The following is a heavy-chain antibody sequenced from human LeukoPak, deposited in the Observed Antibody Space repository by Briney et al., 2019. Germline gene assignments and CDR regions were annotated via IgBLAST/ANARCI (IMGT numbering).Heavy chain of an antibody. CDR2: INQDGSER. D-gene: IGHD1-1*01. CDR3: AGGSNWKFDP. Sequence: PGGSLRLSCAASGFIFSSYWMSWVRQAPGKGLEWVANINQDGSERSYVDSVKGRFTISRDNAKNLLYLQMNSLRAEDTAVYYCAGGSNWKFDPWGQGTLVTVSS. CDR1: GFIFSSYW. J-gene: IGHJ5*02. V-gene: IGHV3-7*01.